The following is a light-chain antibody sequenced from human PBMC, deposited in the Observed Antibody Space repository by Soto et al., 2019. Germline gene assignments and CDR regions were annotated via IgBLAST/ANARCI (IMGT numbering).Light chain of an antibody. J-gene: IGKJ1*01. Sequence: EIVLTQSPGTLSLSPGERATLSCRASQSVTSNYLAWYQQKPGQAPRLLIYGASARAAGIPDRFSGSGTGTDFALTISGLEPEDFAVYFCQQYASSPWTFGQGTKVDIK. CDR2: GAS. CDR3: QQYASSPWT. V-gene: IGKV3-20*01. CDR1: QSVTSNY.